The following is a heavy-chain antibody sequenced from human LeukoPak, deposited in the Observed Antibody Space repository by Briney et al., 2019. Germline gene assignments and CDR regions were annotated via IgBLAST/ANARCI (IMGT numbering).Heavy chain of an antibody. Sequence: SETLSLTCNVSGYSISSGYFWGWIRQPPGKGLEWIGEINHSGSTNYNPSLKSRVTISVDTSKNQFSLKLSSVTAADTAVYYCARGDIVLMVYATTNWFDPWGQGTLVTVSS. J-gene: IGHJ5*02. CDR1: GYSISSGYF. V-gene: IGHV4-38-2*02. D-gene: IGHD2-8*01. CDR3: ARGDIVLMVYATTNWFDP. CDR2: INHSGST.